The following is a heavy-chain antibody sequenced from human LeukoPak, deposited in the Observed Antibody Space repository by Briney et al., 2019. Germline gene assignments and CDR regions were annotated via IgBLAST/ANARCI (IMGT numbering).Heavy chain of an antibody. CDR3: ARADIVVVPAAIRYYFDY. Sequence: SETLSLTCAVYGGSFSGYYWRWIRQPPGKGLEWIGEINHSGSTNYNPSLKSLVTISVDTSKNQFSLKLSSVTAADTAVYYCARADIVVVPAAIRYYFDYWGQGTLVTVSS. CDR2: INHSGST. V-gene: IGHV4-34*01. D-gene: IGHD2-2*01. CDR1: GGSFSGYY. J-gene: IGHJ4*02.